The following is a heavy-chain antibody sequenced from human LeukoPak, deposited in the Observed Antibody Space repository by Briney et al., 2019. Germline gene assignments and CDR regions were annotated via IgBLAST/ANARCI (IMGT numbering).Heavy chain of an antibody. V-gene: IGHV3-11*01. CDR3: ARGPSRGEIDY. D-gene: IGHD2-2*01. J-gene: IGHJ4*02. Sequence: WVSYISSSGSTIYYADSVKGRFTISRDNAKNSLYLQMNSLRAEDTAVYYCARGPSRGEIDYWGQGTLVTVSS. CDR2: ISSSGSTI.